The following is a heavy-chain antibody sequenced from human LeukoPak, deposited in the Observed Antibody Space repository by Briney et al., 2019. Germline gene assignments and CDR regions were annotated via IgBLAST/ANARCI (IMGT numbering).Heavy chain of an antibody. V-gene: IGHV3-23*01. Sequence: PGGSLRLSCAASGFTFSSYAMSRVRQAPGKGLEWVSAISGSGGSTYYADSVKGRFTISRDNSKNTLYLQMNSLRAEDTAVYYCAKEPRKYSSSWSASGIYYFDYWGQGTLVTVSS. CDR3: AKEPRKYSSSWSASGIYYFDY. CDR1: GFTFSSYA. D-gene: IGHD6-13*01. J-gene: IGHJ4*02. CDR2: ISGSGGST.